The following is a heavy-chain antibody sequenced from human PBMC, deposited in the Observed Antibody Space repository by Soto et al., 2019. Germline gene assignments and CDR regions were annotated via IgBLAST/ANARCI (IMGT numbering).Heavy chain of an antibody. D-gene: IGHD1-1*01. Sequence: GGPLRLCCAASGFTLSSYGMHWVRQAPGKGLEWVAVISYDGSNKYYADSVKGRFTISRDNSKNTLYLQMNSLRAEDTAVYYCAIFLEVLDALDILGPGTTLTLS. CDR1: GFTLSSYG. J-gene: IGHJ3*02. V-gene: IGHV3-30*03. CDR2: ISYDGSNK. CDR3: AIFLEVLDALDI.